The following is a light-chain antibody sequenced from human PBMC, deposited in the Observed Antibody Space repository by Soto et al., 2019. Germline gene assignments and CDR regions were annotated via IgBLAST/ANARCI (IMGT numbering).Light chain of an antibody. J-gene: IGKJ1*01. CDR1: QSIGVW. CDR3: QQYNNWPRGT. V-gene: IGKV1-5*03. Sequence: DIQMTQSPSTLSASVGDRVTITCRASQSIGVWLAWYQQKPGTAPKLLIYKTSTLDSGVPLRFSGSGSGTEFTLTISSLQSEDFAVYYCQQYNNWPRGTFGQGTKVEIK. CDR2: KTS.